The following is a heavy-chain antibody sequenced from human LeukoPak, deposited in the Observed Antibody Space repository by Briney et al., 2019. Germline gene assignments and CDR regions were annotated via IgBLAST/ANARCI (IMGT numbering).Heavy chain of an antibody. J-gene: IGHJ4*02. D-gene: IGHD1-26*01. CDR1: GFIVSGDF. Sequence: GGSLRLSCAASGFIVSGDFMSWVRQAPGKGLEWVSVIYSDGSTYYADSVKGRFTISRDNSKNTLDLRMTGLRAEDTAVYYCARERGRGRDSPWFDYWGQGTLVTVSS. CDR3: ARERGRGRDSPWFDY. CDR2: IYSDGST. V-gene: IGHV3-53*01.